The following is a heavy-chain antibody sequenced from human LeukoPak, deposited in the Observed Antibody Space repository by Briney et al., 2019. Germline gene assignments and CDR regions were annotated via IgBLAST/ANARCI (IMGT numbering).Heavy chain of an antibody. CDR1: GFTFSSYG. J-gene: IGHJ1*01. Sequence: PGGSLRLSCAASGFTFSSYGMHWVRQAPGKGLEWVAVISYDGSNKYYADSVKGRFTISRDNSKNTLYLQMNSLRAVDTAVYFCAKDPERTGGQYFQHWGQGTLVTVSS. CDR2: ISYDGSNK. V-gene: IGHV3-30*18. CDR3: AKDPERTGGQYFQH. D-gene: IGHD3-16*01.